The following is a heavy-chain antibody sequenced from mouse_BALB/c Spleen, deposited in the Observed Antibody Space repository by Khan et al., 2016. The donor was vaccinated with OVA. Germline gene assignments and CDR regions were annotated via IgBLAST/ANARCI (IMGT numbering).Heavy chain of an antibody. V-gene: IGHV3-2*02. D-gene: IGHD1-1*01. CDR3: ARVYGGDFDY. J-gene: IGHJ2*01. CDR1: GYSITSDYA. Sequence: EVQLQESGAGLVKPSQSLSLTCTVTGYSITSDYACNWIRQFPGNKLEWMGFISYSGNTNYNPSFKSRFSITRDTSKNHFYLQLNCVTTEDTATYYCARVYGGDFDYWGQGTTLTVSS. CDR2: ISYSGNT.